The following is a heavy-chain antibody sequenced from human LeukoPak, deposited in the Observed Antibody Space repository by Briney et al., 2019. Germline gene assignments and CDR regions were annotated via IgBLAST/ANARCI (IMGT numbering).Heavy chain of an antibody. CDR1: TFTFSSYW. D-gene: IGHD1-14*01. CDR2: IKQDGSEK. J-gene: IGHJ4*02. Sequence: RPGGSLRLSCAASTFTFSSYWMSWVRQAPGKGLEWVANIKQDGSEKYYVDSVRGRFTISRDNAKNSLYLQMNSLRAEDTAVYYCARTYNSPFRYFDYWGQGTLVTVSS. CDR3: ARTYNSPFRYFDY. V-gene: IGHV3-7*01.